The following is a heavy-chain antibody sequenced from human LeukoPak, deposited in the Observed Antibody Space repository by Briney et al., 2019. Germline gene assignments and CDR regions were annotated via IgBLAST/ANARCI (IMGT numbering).Heavy chain of an antibody. CDR3: ARGPIDYYSSRSDYRFDP. CDR1: GGSISSYY. D-gene: IGHD6-13*01. J-gene: IGHJ5*02. Sequence: PSETLSLTCTVSGGSISSYYWHWIRQPPGKGLEWIGYMYNRGSTNYSPSLKSRVTISGDTSKNQFSLKLSSVTAADTAVYYCARGPIDYYSSRSDYRFDPWGQGTLVTVSS. V-gene: IGHV4-59*01. CDR2: MYNRGST.